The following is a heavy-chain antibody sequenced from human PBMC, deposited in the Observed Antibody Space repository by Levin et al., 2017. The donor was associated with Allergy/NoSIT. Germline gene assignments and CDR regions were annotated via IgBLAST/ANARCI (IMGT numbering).Heavy chain of an antibody. J-gene: IGHJ3*02. Sequence: PSETLSLTCAVYGGSFSGYYWSWIRQPPGKGLEWIGEINHSGSTNYNPSLKSRVTISVDTSKNQFSLKLSSVTAADTAVYYCARGGWFGKNAFDIWGQGTMVTVSS. CDR1: GGSFSGYY. CDR2: INHSGST. CDR3: ARGGWFGKNAFDI. D-gene: IGHD3-10*01. V-gene: IGHV4-34*01.